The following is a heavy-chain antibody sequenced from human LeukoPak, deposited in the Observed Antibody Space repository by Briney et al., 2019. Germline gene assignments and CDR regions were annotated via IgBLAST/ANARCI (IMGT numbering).Heavy chain of an antibody. CDR3: AKAKSGYCSGGSCFDS. D-gene: IGHD2-15*01. CDR1: GFTFSSYA. Sequence: QPGGSLRLSCAASGFTFSSYAMSWVRQAPGKGLEWVSAISGSGGSTYYADSMKGRSTISRDNSKNTLYLQMNSLRAEDTAVYYCAKAKSGYCSGGSCFDSWGQGTLVTVSS. CDR2: ISGSGGST. J-gene: IGHJ4*02. V-gene: IGHV3-23*01.